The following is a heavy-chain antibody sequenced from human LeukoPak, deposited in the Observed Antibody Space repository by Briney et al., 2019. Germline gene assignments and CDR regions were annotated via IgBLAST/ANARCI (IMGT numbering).Heavy chain of an antibody. CDR3: VKETSSGWYAFDY. J-gene: IGHJ4*02. CDR2: ITWNSGIM. CDR1: GFTFHDHA. V-gene: IGHV3-9*01. D-gene: IGHD6-19*01. Sequence: DPGRSLRLSCAASGFTFHDHAVHWVRQAPGKGLEWVSGITWNSGIMGYADSVRGRFTISRDNAKKSLHLQMNSLRAEDTALYYCVKETSSGWYAFDYWGQGILVTVSS.